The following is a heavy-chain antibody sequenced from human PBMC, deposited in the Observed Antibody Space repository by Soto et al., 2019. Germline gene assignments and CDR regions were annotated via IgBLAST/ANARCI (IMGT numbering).Heavy chain of an antibody. CDR1: GFDFSNYA. D-gene: IGHD1-1*01. V-gene: IGHV3-30*09. CDR3: AKGYKGNFFDY. CDR2: ISNDGSNK. J-gene: IGHJ4*02. Sequence: GGSLRLSCAASGFDFSNYAIHWVRQAPGKGLEWVTVISNDGSNKYYADSVKGRFAISRDNSKNTLFLQMTSLRADDTAVYYCAKGYKGNFFDYWGQGALVTVSS.